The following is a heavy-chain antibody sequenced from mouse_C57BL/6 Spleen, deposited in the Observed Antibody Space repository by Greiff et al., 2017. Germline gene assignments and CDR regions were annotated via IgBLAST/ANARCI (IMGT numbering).Heavy chain of an antibody. J-gene: IGHJ2*01. CDR1: GYTFTSYW. D-gene: IGHD2-1*01. Sequence: VQLQQPGAVLVKPGASVKMSCKASGYTFTSYWITWVKQRPGQGLEWIGDIYPGSGSMNNTEKFTSKATLTVDTSSSTAYMQLSSLTSEYSAVYCCARQIYYGNLYYFDYWGQGTTLTVSS. CDR2: IYPGSGSM. V-gene: IGHV1-55*01. CDR3: ARQIYYGNLYYFDY.